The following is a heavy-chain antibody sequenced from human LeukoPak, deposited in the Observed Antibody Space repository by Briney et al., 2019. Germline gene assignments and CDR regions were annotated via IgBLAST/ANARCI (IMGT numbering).Heavy chain of an antibody. J-gene: IGHJ4*02. Sequence: GASVKVSCKASGYTFTSYDINWVRQATGQGLEWMGWMNPNSGNTGYAQKFQGRVTMTRDTSISTAYMELSRLRSDDTAVYYCARVVFTNYYFDYWGQGTLVTVSS. CDR1: GYTFTSYD. V-gene: IGHV1-8*02. D-gene: IGHD5/OR15-5a*01. CDR2: MNPNSGNT. CDR3: ARVVFTNYYFDY.